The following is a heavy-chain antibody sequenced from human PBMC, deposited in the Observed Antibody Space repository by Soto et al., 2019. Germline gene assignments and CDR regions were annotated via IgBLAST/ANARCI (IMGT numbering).Heavy chain of an antibody. D-gene: IGHD1-26*01. V-gene: IGHV1-69*01. J-gene: IGHJ4*02. CDR2: VISLFGTA. CDR1: GGTFSSHS. Sequence: VQLMQSGAEVKKPGSSVKVSCKASGGTFSSHSINWVRQAPGQGLEWMGGVISLFGTANYAHNFKGRVTITADQSTSTAYMELNSLRSDDTAIYYCARGPPSGSFSLTPRFWGQGSVVTVSS. CDR3: ARGPPSGSFSLTPRF.